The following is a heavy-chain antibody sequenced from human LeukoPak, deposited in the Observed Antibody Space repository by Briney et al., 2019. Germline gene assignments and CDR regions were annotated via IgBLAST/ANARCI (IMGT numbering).Heavy chain of an antibody. Sequence: SETLSLTCAVYGGSFSGYYWSWIRQPPGKGLEWIGEINHSGSTNYNPPLKSRVTISVDTSKNQFSLKLSSVTAADTAVYYCARGKVRGVLTDYWGQGTLVTVSS. CDR1: GGSFSGYY. J-gene: IGHJ4*02. V-gene: IGHV4-34*01. CDR3: ARGKVRGVLTDY. D-gene: IGHD3-10*01. CDR2: INHSGST.